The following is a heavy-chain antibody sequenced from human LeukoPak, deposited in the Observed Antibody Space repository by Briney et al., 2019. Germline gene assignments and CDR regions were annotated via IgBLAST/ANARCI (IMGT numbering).Heavy chain of an antibody. CDR1: GGSITDYY. CDR3: AKPRVEWEPLDAFDI. V-gene: IGHV3-23*01. Sequence: AETLSLTCTVSGGSITDYYWSWVRQAPGKGLEWVSAISGSGGSTYYADSVKGRFTISRDNSKNTLYLQMNSLRAEDTAVYYCAKPRVEWEPLDAFDIWGQGTMVTVSS. CDR2: ISGSGGST. D-gene: IGHD1-26*01. J-gene: IGHJ3*02.